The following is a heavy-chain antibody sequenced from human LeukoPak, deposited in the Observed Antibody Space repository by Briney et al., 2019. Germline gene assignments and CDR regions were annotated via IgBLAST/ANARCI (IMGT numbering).Heavy chain of an antibody. CDR3: TRGTPTRDYYGSGSYRDY. CDR1: GFTFSSYG. CDR2: ISYDGSNK. Sequence: PGGSLRLSCAASGFTFSSYGMHWVRQAPGKGLEWVAVISYDGSNKYYADSVKGRFTISRDNSKNTLYLQMNSLRAEDTAVYYCTRGTPTRDYYGSGSYRDYWGQGTLVTVSS. J-gene: IGHJ4*02. V-gene: IGHV3-33*08. D-gene: IGHD3-10*01.